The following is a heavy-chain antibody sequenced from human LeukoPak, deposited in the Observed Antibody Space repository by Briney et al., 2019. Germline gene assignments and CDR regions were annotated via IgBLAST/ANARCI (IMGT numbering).Heavy chain of an antibody. J-gene: IGHJ4*02. CDR2: TYYRSKWYN. V-gene: IGHV6-1*01. Sequence: SQTLSLTCALSGDSVSTKNAAWNWIRQSPSRGLEWLGRTYYRSKWYNDYAPSVKGRVTINPDTSKNQFSLHLNSVTPEDTAVYYCARSFSGYYNYWGPGTLVTVSS. D-gene: IGHD2/OR15-2a*01. CDR1: GDSVSTKNAA. CDR3: ARSFSGYYNY.